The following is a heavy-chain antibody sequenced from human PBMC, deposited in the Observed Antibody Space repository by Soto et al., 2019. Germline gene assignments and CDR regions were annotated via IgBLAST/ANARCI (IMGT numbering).Heavy chain of an antibody. J-gene: IGHJ4*02. D-gene: IGHD3-10*01. CDR3: ARGGRGSDY. CDR1: GFTFSSYW. V-gene: IGHV3-74*01. CDR2: LNIDGSTT. Sequence: EVQLVESGGGLVQPGGSLRLSCAASGFTFSSYWMHWVRQAPGKGLVWVSHLNIDGSTTNYAGSVKGRFTISRDNATNTLYLQMNSLRDEDTAVYYCARGGRGSDYWCQGTLVTVDS.